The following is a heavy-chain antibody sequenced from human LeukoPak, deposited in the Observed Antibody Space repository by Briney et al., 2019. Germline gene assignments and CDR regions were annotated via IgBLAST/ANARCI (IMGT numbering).Heavy chain of an antibody. Sequence: ASVKVSCKASGYTFTSYAMNWVGQAPGQRLEWMGWINACNGNTKYSQKFQGRVTITRDTSASTAYMELSSLRSEDTAVYYCARAVYYGDYFHAFDIWGQGTMVPVSS. CDR1: GYTFTSYA. D-gene: IGHD4-17*01. CDR2: INACNGNT. CDR3: ARAVYYGDYFHAFDI. V-gene: IGHV1-3*01. J-gene: IGHJ3*02.